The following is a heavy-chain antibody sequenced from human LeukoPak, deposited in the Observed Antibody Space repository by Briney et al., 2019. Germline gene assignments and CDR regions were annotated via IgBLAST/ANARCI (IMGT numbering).Heavy chain of an antibody. CDR2: IHSDGSST. D-gene: IGHD6-13*01. Sequence: PGGSLRLSCAASGFAFSRYWMHWVRQAPGKGLVWVSHIHSDGSSTSYADSVKGRFTISRDNAKNTLYLQMNSLRAEDTAVYYCARGGIGSSDYWGQGTAVTVSS. CDR3: ARGGIGSSDY. V-gene: IGHV3-74*01. CDR1: GFAFSRYW. J-gene: IGHJ4*02.